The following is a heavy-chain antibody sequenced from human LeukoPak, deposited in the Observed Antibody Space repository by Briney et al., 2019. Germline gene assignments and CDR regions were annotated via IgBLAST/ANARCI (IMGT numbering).Heavy chain of an antibody. V-gene: IGHV3-53*01. D-gene: IGHD1-26*01. Sequence: PGGSLRLSCAASGFTVSSNYMSWVRRAPGKGLEWVSVIYSGGSTYYADSVKGRFTISRDNSKNTLYLQMNSLRAEDTAVYYCARDVVGAQPGYWGQGTLVTVSS. CDR1: GFTVSSNY. J-gene: IGHJ4*02. CDR2: IYSGGST. CDR3: ARDVVGAQPGY.